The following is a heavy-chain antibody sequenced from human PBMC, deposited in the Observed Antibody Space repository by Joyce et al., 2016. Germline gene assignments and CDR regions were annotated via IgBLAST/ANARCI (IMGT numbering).Heavy chain of an antibody. CDR1: GGDFSNYT. J-gene: IGHJ6*02. D-gene: IGHD1-14*01. CDR3: ARGGTSSDHYFFYTLDV. V-gene: IGHV1-69*12. CDR2: IIPFVGAA. Sequence: QVLLVQSGAAVKRPGSSLRFSCKSSGGDFSNYTVNWVRQAPGQRLEWMGGIIPFVGAAKYAEDFQGRVTLTADQSTRTAYLELSSLTSADTAVYYCARGGTSSDHYFFYTLDVWGPGTTVIVSS.